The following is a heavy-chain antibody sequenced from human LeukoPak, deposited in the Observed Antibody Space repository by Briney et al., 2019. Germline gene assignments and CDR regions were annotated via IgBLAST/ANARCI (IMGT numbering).Heavy chain of an antibody. Sequence: SETLSLTCTISAASISISSHHWGWIRQPPGKGLEWIGYIYHTGSTKYNPSLKSRVTISVDTSKNQFSLKLSSVTAADTAVYYCARQYYYESSGFWYWGQGTLVTVSS. CDR1: AASISISSHH. V-gene: IGHV4-61*05. D-gene: IGHD3-22*01. CDR3: ARQYYYESSGFWY. CDR2: IYHTGST. J-gene: IGHJ4*02.